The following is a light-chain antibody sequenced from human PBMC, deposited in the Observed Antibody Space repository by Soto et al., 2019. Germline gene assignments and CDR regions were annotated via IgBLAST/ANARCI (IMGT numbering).Light chain of an antibody. V-gene: IGKV1-33*01. CDR3: QQYVNLPYT. J-gene: IGKJ2*01. Sequence: DIQMTQSPTSLAASVGDRVTISCQASQDLTNFLNWYQQKPGEAPKLLIYDTTTLEEGVPSRFSGGGSWTDFTFTINGLQPEDAAIYSCQQYVNLPYTFGQGTKLEIK. CDR2: DTT. CDR1: QDLTNF.